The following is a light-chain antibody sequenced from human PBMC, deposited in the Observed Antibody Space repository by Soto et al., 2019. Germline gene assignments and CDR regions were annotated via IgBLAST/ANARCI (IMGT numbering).Light chain of an antibody. Sequence: DIQLTQSPSFLSASVGDRVTITCRASQDISNYLAWYQQKPGKAPKLLIYAASTLQSGVPSRFSGSGSGTEFTLTISSLQPEDFATCYCQQLNSYPFTFGQGTRLEIK. V-gene: IGKV1-9*01. CDR2: AAS. CDR1: QDISNY. CDR3: QQLNSYPFT. J-gene: IGKJ5*01.